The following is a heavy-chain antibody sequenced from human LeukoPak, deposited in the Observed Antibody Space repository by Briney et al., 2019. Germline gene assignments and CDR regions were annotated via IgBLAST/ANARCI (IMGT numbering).Heavy chain of an antibody. CDR1: GFTFSSYS. CDR3: VSERGRRRGYIFDI. J-gene: IGHJ3*02. V-gene: IGHV3-30*04. Sequence: GGSLTLSCAASGFTFSSYSLHWLRQAPGKGLEWVARLSYDGINKYYADSVKGRFTISRDSSKSTGDLQMQSQRAEDRAVYYCVSERGRRRGYIFDIWGQGTRVTVSS. CDR2: LSYDGINK. D-gene: IGHD2-2*02.